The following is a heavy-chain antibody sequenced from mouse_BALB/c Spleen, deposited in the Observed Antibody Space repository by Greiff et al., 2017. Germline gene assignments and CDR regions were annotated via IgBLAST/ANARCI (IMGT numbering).Heavy chain of an antibody. J-gene: IGHJ2*01. CDR2: IDPANGNT. CDR3: ARTSYGPYYFDY. D-gene: IGHD2-10*01. Sequence: EVQLQQSGAELVKPGASVKLSCTASGFNIKDTYMHWVKQRPEQGLEWIGRIDPANGNTKYDPKFQGKATIIADTSSNTAYLQLSSLTSEDTAVYYCARTSYGPYYFDYWGQGTTLTVSS. CDR1: GFNIKDTY. V-gene: IGHV14-3*02.